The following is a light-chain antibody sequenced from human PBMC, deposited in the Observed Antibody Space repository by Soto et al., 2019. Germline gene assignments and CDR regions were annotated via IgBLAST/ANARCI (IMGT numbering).Light chain of an antibody. Sequence: IVMTQSPATLSVSPGERATLSCRAGQSVSSNLAWYQQKPGQAPRLLIYGASTRATAIPARFSGSGSGTEFTLTISSLQSEDFAVYYCQQYNNWPRTFCQGTKVEIK. CDR3: QQYNNWPRT. J-gene: IGKJ2*01. V-gene: IGKV3-15*01. CDR2: GAS. CDR1: QSVSSN.